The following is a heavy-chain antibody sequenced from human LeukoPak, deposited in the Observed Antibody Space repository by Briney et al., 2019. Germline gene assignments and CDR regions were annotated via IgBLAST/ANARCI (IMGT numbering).Heavy chain of an antibody. V-gene: IGHV3-23*01. Sequence: GGSLRLSCAASGFTFTTYAMSWVRQAPGKGLEWVSSISGSGVSTYYADSVKGRFTISRDNSKNTLYLEMNTLRTEDTAVYYCVRDVLFAVGDTFDIWGQGTMVTVS. CDR1: GFTFTTYA. J-gene: IGHJ3*02. D-gene: IGHD3-10*02. CDR3: VRDVLFAVGDTFDI. CDR2: ISGSGVST.